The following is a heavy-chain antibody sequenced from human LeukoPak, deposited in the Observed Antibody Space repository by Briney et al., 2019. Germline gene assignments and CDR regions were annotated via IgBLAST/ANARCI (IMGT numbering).Heavy chain of an antibody. V-gene: IGHV3-21*04. J-gene: IGHJ4*02. CDR1: GFIFSLYS. CDR2: ISGSSNSI. Sequence: GGSLRLSCAASGFIFSLYSMIWVRQAPGKGLEWVSSISGSSNSIYDADSVKGRFTISRDNAKNSLYLQMNSLRAEDTGVYYCASRGFLNYWGQGTLVTVSS. CDR3: ASRGFLNY.